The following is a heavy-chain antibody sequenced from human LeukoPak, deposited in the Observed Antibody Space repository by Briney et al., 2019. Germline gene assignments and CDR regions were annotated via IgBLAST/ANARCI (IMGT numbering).Heavy chain of an antibody. CDR3: ARVTRGAAAADDPFDI. Sequence: ASVKVSCKASGYTFATCDINWVRQATGQGLEWMGWMNPNNGNTGYAQKFQGRVTMTRDTSINTAYMELSSLMSEDTAVYYCARVTRGAAAADDPFDIWGPGTLVTVSS. D-gene: IGHD6-13*01. CDR2: MNPNNGNT. CDR1: GYTFATCD. V-gene: IGHV1-8*01. J-gene: IGHJ3*02.